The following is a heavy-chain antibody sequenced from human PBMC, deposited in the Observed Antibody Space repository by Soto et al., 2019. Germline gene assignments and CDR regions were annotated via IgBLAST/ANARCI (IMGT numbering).Heavy chain of an antibody. CDR3: ARANRDTAMTLNLDY. V-gene: IGHV2-70*01. Sequence: ESGPTLVNPTQTLTLTCTFSEFSLSTSGMCVSWIRQPPGKALEWLALIDWDDDKYYSTSLKTRLTISKDTSKTQVVLTMTNMDPVDTAKYNCARANRDTAMTLNLDYWGQGTLVTVSS. CDR1: EFSLSTSGMC. CDR2: IDWDDDK. D-gene: IGHD5-18*01. J-gene: IGHJ4*02.